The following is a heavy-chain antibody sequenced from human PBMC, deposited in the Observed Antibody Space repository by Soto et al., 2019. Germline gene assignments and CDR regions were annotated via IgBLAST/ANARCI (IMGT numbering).Heavy chain of an antibody. CDR3: ARHPEGISGYEYFDY. D-gene: IGHD5-12*01. V-gene: IGHV4-39*01. Sequence: PSETLSLTCTVSGGSISSSSYYWGWIRQPPGKGLEWIGSIYYSGSTYYNPSLKSRVTISVDTSKNQFSLKLSSVTAADTAVYYCARHPEGISGYEYFDYWGQGTLVTVSS. CDR1: GGSISSSSYY. CDR2: IYYSGST. J-gene: IGHJ4*02.